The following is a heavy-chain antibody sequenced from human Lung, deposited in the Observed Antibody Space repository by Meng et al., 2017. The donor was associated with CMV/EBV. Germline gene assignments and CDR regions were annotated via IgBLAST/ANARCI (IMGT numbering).Heavy chain of an antibody. V-gene: IGHV3-7*01. CDR2: IKQDGSEI. CDR1: GFSFSTYW. Sequence: GGSLRLSCAASGFSFSTYWMNWVRQAPGKGLEWVASIKQDGSEIYYVDSVKGRFTISRDNAKKSLYLQMDSLRAEDTAVYYCATYGWTPDYWGQGTPVTVSS. J-gene: IGHJ4*02. CDR3: ATYGWTPDY. D-gene: IGHD2-8*02.